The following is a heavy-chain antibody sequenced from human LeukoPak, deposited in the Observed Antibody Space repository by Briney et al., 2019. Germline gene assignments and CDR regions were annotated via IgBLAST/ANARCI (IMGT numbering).Heavy chain of an antibody. CDR3: VALGYNWNAYESLGYFDY. CDR2: MNPNSGNT. Sequence: ASVKVSGKASGYTFTSYDINWVRQATGQGVEWVGWMNPNSGNTGYAQKFQGRVTMTRNTSISTAYMELSSLRSEDTAVYYCVALGYNWNAYESLGYFDYWGQGTLVTVSS. J-gene: IGHJ4*02. CDR1: GYTFTSYD. V-gene: IGHV1-8*01. D-gene: IGHD1-20*01.